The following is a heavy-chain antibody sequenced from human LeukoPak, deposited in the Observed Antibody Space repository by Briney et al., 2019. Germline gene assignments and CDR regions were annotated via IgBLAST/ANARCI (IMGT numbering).Heavy chain of an antibody. CDR3: ARGDDIARCSPSEHLDY. CDR2: ISSSSSYI. Sequence: GGSLRLSCAASGFTFSSYSMNWVRQAPGKGLEWVSSISSSSSYIYYADSVKGRFTISRDNAKNSLYLQMNSLRAEDTAVYYCARGDDIARCSPSEHLDYWGQGTLVTVSS. D-gene: IGHD5-12*01. V-gene: IGHV3-21*01. J-gene: IGHJ4*02. CDR1: GFTFSSYS.